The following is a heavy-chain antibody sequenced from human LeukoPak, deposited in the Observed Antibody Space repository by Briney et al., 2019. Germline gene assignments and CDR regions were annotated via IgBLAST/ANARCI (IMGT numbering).Heavy chain of an antibody. V-gene: IGHV3-33*08. CDR3: ARGRPSYFDSSGNYYSAFDI. CDR1: GFTFSSYA. D-gene: IGHD3-22*01. J-gene: IGHJ4*02. CDR2: VWPDGSNT. Sequence: GGSLRLSCAASGFTFSSYAMSWVRQAPGKGLEWVAVVWPDGSNTYYADSVKGRVTISRDNSKNMLYLQVDSLRAEDTAVYWCARGRPSYFDSSGNYYSAFDIWGQGTLVTVSS.